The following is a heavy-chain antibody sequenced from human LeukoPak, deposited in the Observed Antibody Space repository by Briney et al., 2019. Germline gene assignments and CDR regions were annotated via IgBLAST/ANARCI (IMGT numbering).Heavy chain of an antibody. V-gene: IGHV4-34*01. Sequence: KPSGTLSLTCAVYGGSFSGYYRSWIRQPPGKGLEWIWEINHSGSTNYNPSLKSRVTISVDTSKNQFSLKLSSVTAADTAVYYCARRYSSGWYGYWGQGTLVTVSS. CDR1: GGSFSGYY. J-gene: IGHJ4*02. CDR2: INHSGST. CDR3: ARRYSSGWYGY. D-gene: IGHD6-19*01.